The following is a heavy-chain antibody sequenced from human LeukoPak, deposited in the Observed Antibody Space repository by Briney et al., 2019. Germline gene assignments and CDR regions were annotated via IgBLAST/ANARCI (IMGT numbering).Heavy chain of an antibody. J-gene: IGHJ4*02. V-gene: IGHV3-11*01. CDR1: GFTFSEYF. D-gene: IGHD3-10*01. Sequence: GGSLRLSCAASGFTFSEYFMAWIRQAPGKGLEWVAYISNSGSNIYYADSVKGRFTISRDNAGNSLFLQMNSLRAEDTAVYYCARDLEDYYASGTYYAVDYWGQGSLVTVSS. CDR3: ARDLEDYYASGTYYAVDY. CDR2: ISNSGSNI.